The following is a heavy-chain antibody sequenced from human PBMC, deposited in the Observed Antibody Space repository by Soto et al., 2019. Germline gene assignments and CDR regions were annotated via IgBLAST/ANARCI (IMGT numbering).Heavy chain of an antibody. CDR1: VGTFRNYP. CDR3: ARGPLVVLNYFES. J-gene: IGHJ4*02. V-gene: IGHV1-69*02. CDR2: IFPLTDIP. Sequence: QVQLVQSGTEVKKPGSSGKVSCKGSVGTFRNYPINWARQAPERGLEWMGSIFPLTDIPDYAQNFQARLTISADKSTSTAYMELSSLTSDDTAMYFCARGPLVVLNYFESWGQGTLVTVSS.